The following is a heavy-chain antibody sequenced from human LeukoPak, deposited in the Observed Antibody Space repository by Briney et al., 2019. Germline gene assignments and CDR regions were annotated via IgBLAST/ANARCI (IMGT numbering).Heavy chain of an antibody. Sequence: LSETLSLTFTVSGGSISSYYWSWIRQPPGKGLEWIGYIYYSGSTNYNPSLKSRVTISVDTSKNQFSLKLSSVTAADTAVYYCARAGRTMVRGVSNWFDPWGQGTLVTVSS. CDR1: GGSISSYY. J-gene: IGHJ5*02. CDR3: ARAGRTMVRGVSNWFDP. D-gene: IGHD3-10*01. V-gene: IGHV4-59*01. CDR2: IYYSGST.